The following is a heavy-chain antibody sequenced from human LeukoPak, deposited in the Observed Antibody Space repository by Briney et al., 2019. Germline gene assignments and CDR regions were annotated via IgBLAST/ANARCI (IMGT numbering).Heavy chain of an antibody. Sequence: PSETLSLTCAVYGGSFSGYYWSWIRQPPGKGLEWIGEINHSGSINYNPSLKSRVTISVDTSKNQFSLKLSSVTAADTAVYYCARAPYCGGDCYGSHFDYWGQGTLVTVSS. J-gene: IGHJ4*02. V-gene: IGHV4-34*01. CDR1: GGSFSGYY. D-gene: IGHD2-21*02. CDR2: INHSGSI. CDR3: ARAPYCGGDCYGSHFDY.